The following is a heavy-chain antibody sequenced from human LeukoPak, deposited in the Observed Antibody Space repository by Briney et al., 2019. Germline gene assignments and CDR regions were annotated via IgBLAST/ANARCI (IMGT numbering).Heavy chain of an antibody. Sequence: PSETLSLTCTVSGGSISSSSYYWNWIRQPPGKGLEWIGYIYYSGSTNYNPSLKSRVTISVDTSKNQFSLKLSSVTAADTAVYYCARGRAFRYGSGSYDYWGQGTLVTVSS. CDR3: ARGRAFRYGSGSYDY. CDR1: GGSISSSSYY. V-gene: IGHV4-61*01. D-gene: IGHD3-10*01. J-gene: IGHJ4*02. CDR2: IYYSGST.